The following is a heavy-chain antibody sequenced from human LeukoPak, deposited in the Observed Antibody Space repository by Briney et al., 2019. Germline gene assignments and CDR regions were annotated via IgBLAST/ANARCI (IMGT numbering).Heavy chain of an antibody. J-gene: IGHJ4*02. D-gene: IGHD3-3*01. V-gene: IGHV1-69*13. CDR1: GGTFSSYA. Sequence: SVKVSCKDSGGTFSSYAISWVRQAPGQGLEWMGGIIPIFGTANYAQKFQGRVTITADESTSTAYMELSSLRSDDTAVYYCAREAPVLAYYFDYWGQGTLVTVSS. CDR2: IIPIFGTA. CDR3: AREAPVLAYYFDY.